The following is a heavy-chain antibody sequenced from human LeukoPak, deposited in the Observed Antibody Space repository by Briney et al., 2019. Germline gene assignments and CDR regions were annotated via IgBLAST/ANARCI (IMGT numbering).Heavy chain of an antibody. CDR2: ISYDGSSK. CDR1: GFTFNSYA. D-gene: IGHD6-19*01. J-gene: IGHJ4*02. CDR3: AREGIAVAGIDY. Sequence: GGSLRLSCAASGFTFNSYAMTWVRQAPGKGLEWVAVISYDGSSKYYADSVKGRFTISRDNSKNTLYLQMNSLRAEDTAVYYCAREGIAVAGIDYWGQGTLVTVSS. V-gene: IGHV3-30-3*01.